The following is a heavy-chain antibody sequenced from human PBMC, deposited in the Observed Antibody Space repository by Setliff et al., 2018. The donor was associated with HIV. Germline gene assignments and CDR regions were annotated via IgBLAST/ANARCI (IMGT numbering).Heavy chain of an antibody. J-gene: IGHJ4*02. CDR1: GGSISSYY. Sequence: SETLSLTCTVSGGSISSYYWSWIRQPPGKGLEWIGYIYYSGSTNYKPSLKSRVSISVDTSKNQFSLKLSSVTAADTAVYYCARDSRYYYDSSGYRRPHQTLDYWGQGTLVTVSS. CDR2: IYYSGST. D-gene: IGHD3-22*01. CDR3: ARDSRYYYDSSGYRRPHQTLDY. V-gene: IGHV4-59*01.